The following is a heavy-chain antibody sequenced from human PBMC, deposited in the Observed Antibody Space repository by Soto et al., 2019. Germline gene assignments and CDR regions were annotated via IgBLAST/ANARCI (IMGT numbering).Heavy chain of an antibody. V-gene: IGHV3-33*01. CDR3: ARGGSYFSKLPNDY. CDR2: IWYDGSNK. D-gene: IGHD1-26*01. CDR1: GFTFSSYG. J-gene: IGHJ4*02. Sequence: QVQLVESGGGVVQPGRSLRLSCAASGFTFSSYGMHWVRQAPGKGLEWVAVIWYDGSNKYYADSVKGRFTISRDNSKNTLYLQMNSLRAEDTAVYYCARGGSYFSKLPNDYWGQGTLVTVSS.